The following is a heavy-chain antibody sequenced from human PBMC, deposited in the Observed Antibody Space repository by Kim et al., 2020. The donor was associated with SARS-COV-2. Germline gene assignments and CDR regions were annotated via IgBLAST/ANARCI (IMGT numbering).Heavy chain of an antibody. V-gene: IGHV3-15*01. D-gene: IGHD3-9*01. CDR1: GFTFSNAW. Sequence: GGSLRLSCAASGFTFSNAWMSWVRQAPGKGLEWVGRIKSKTAGETTDYAAFVKGRFSISRDDSKNTSYLQMNSLKTEDTAVYYCTTSILRYFDWGQGTLVTVSS. CDR2: IKSKTAGETT. J-gene: IGHJ4*02. CDR3: TTSILRYFD.